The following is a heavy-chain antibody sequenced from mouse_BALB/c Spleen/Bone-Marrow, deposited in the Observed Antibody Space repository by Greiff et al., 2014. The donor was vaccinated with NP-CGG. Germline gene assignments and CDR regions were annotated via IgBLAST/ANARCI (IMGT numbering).Heavy chain of an antibody. CDR3: TRSNYGYWYFDV. D-gene: IGHD1-1*01. V-gene: IGHV1S81*02. J-gene: IGHJ1*01. CDR2: INPSNGGT. Sequence: VQLQESGAELVKPGAPVKLSCKASGYSFTNYCMYWVKRRPGQGLEWIGEINPSNGGTNFNEKSKNKATLTVDKSSSTAYMQLSSLTSEDSAVYYCTRSNYGYWYFDVWGAGTTVTVSS. CDR1: GYSFTNYC.